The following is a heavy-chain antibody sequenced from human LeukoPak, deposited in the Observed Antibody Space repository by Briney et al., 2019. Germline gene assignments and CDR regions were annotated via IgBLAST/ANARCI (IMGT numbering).Heavy chain of an antibody. CDR1: GYTFSDYY. Sequence: ASVKVSCKASGYTFSDYYIHWVRQAPGQGLEWMGWISANNGNTKYAQKLQGRVTMTTDTSTSTAYMELRSLRSDDTAVYYCAREPPRRIAAAGTRWFDPWGQGTLVTVSS. CDR3: AREPPRRIAAAGTRWFDP. D-gene: IGHD6-13*01. J-gene: IGHJ5*02. CDR2: ISANNGNT. V-gene: IGHV1-18*04.